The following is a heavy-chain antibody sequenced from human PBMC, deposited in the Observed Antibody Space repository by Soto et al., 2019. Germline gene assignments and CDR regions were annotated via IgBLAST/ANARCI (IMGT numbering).Heavy chain of an antibody. V-gene: IGHV3-30*18. CDR3: AKDLYDSSGYVFSNAFDI. CDR1: GFTFSSYG. D-gene: IGHD3-22*01. Sequence: GESLKISCAASGFTFSSYGMHWVRQAPGKGLEWVAVISYDGSNKYYADSVKGRFTISRDNSKNTLYLQMNSLRAEDTAVYYCAKDLYDSSGYVFSNAFDIWGQGTMVTVSS. J-gene: IGHJ3*02. CDR2: ISYDGSNK.